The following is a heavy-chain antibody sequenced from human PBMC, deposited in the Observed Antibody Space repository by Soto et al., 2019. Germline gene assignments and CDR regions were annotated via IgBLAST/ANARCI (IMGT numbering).Heavy chain of an antibody. V-gene: IGHV4-4*02. CDR3: ASRDPGTSVDY. CDR2: IYRTGST. CDR1: GGSFTSNNW. Sequence: SETLSLTCAVSGGSFTSNNWWTWARQPPGQGLEWIGEIYRTGSTNYNPSLKSRVTISLDKSQNQFSLKVTSLTAADTAVYYCASRDPGTSVDYWGQGTLVTVSS. D-gene: IGHD1-7*01. J-gene: IGHJ4*02.